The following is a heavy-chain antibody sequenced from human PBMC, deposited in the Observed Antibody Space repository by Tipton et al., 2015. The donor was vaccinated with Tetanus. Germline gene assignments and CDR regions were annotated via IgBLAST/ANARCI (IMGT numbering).Heavy chain of an antibody. CDR3: ARDPGIASAGLRFDP. CDR1: GGSITSDNHY. CDR2: IYHSGST. J-gene: IGHJ5*02. V-gene: IGHV4-31*11. Sequence: TLSLTCAVSGGSITSDNHYWSWIRQPPGKGLEWIGYIYHSGSTYYNASLKSRLDLSLDTSKNQFSLRLTSVTVADTAVYYCARDPGIASAGLRFDPWGQGTLVTVSS. D-gene: IGHD6-13*01.